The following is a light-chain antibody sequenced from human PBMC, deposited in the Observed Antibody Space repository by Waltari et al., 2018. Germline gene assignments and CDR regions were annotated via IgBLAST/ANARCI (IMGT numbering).Light chain of an antibody. V-gene: IGLV2-11*01. J-gene: IGLJ1*01. CDR2: DVN. Sequence: QSALTQPRSVSGSPGQSVTISCTGTSSDVGGYNSVSWYQQRPGKAPKGMIYDVNKRPSGVPDRFSGSKSGNTASLTISGLQAEDEADYYCCSYAGSYVYVFGTGTKVSVL. CDR1: SSDVGGYNS. CDR3: CSYAGSYVYV.